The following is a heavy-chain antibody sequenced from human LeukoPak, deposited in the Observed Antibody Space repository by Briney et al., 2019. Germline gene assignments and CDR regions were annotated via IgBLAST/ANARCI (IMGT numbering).Heavy chain of an antibody. V-gene: IGHV3-7*04. CDR1: GFTFSGYW. D-gene: IGHD5-18*01. CDR3: ARDRIQLWSHDY. Sequence: GGSLRLSCAASGFTFSGYWMSWVRQAPGKGLEWVAYIKPDGSDKYYVDSVKGRFTISRENAKNSLYLHMNSLRAEDTAVYYCARDRIQLWSHDYWGQGTLVTVSS. J-gene: IGHJ4*02. CDR2: IKPDGSDK.